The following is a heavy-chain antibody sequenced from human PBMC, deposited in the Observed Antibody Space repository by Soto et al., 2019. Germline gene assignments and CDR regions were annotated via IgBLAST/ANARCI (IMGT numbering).Heavy chain of an antibody. J-gene: IGHJ6*02. CDR1: GFTFSSYS. V-gene: IGHV3-48*02. Sequence: PGGSLRLSCGASGFTFSSYSMNWVRQAPGKGLEWVSYISSSSSTIYYADSVKGRFTISRDNAKNSLYLQMNSLRDEDTAVYYCARERESAYYYDSSGYYGLSYGMDVWGQGTTVTVSS. D-gene: IGHD3-22*01. CDR2: ISSSSSTI. CDR3: ARERESAYYYDSSGYYGLSYGMDV.